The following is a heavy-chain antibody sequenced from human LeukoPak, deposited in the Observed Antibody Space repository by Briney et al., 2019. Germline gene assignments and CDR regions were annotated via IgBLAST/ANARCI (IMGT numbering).Heavy chain of an antibody. CDR3: ARLGWWDS. CDR2: IYYSGST. CDR1: GDSLSNDKSY. D-gene: IGHD2-15*01. J-gene: IGHJ4*02. Sequence: SETLSLTCTVSGDSLSNDKSYWGWLRQPPGKGLEWIGRIYYSGSTYYNPSLNSRVTISVDTSKNQFSLKLSSVTAADTAVYYCARLGWWDSWGQGTLVTVSS. V-gene: IGHV4-39*01.